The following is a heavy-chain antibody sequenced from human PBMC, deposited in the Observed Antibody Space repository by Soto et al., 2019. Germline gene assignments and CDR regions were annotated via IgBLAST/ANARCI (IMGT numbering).Heavy chain of an antibody. CDR1: GGSFSGYY. Sequence: PSETLSLTCSVYGGSFSGYYWSWIRQPPGKGLEWIGEINHSGSTNYNPSLKSRVTISVDTSKNQFSLKLSSVTAADTAVYYCAGTLLRFLEWLLSDPDYWGQGTLVTVSS. CDR2: INHSGST. D-gene: IGHD3-3*01. J-gene: IGHJ4*02. V-gene: IGHV4-34*01. CDR3: AGTLLRFLEWLLSDPDY.